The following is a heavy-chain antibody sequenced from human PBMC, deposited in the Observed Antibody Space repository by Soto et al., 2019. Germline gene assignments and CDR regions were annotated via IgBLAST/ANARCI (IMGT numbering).Heavy chain of an antibody. CDR2: IFHGGST. V-gene: IGHV4-34*12. CDR1: GGSFSPYY. J-gene: IGHJ4*02. CDR3: VRPHYQSNTFYSYFDY. D-gene: IGHD2-15*01. Sequence: SETLSLTCVVSGGSFSPYYWRWIRQPPGRGLEWIGQIFHGGSTNYSPSLKSRVTISVDTSKNQFSLELSSVTAADTAVYYCVRPHYQSNTFYSYFDYWGQGTLVTVS.